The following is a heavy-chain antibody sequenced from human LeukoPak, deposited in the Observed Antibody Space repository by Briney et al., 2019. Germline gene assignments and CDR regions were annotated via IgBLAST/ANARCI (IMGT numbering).Heavy chain of an antibody. V-gene: IGHV4-30-2*01. CDR3: ARGLICSSTSCHGGWFDP. CDR1: GGSISSGGYY. D-gene: IGHD2-2*01. CDR2: IYHSGST. J-gene: IGHJ5*02. Sequence: SETLSLTCTVSGGSISSGGYYWSWIRQPPGKGLEWIGYIYHSGSTYYNPSLKSRVTISVDRSKNQFSLKLSSVTAADTAVYYCARGLICSSTSCHGGWFDPWGQGTLVTVSS.